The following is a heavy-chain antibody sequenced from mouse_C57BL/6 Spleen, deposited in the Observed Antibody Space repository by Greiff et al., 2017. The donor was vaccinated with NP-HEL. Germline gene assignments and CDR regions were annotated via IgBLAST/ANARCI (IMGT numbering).Heavy chain of an antibody. Sequence: EVQVVESGEGLVKPGGSLKLSCAASGFTFSSYAMSWVRQTPEKRLEWVAYISSGGDYIYYADTVKGRFTISRDNARNTLYLQMSSLKSEDTAMYYCTRDAYYYGSSYGFAYWGQGTLVTVSA. CDR2: ISSGGDYI. V-gene: IGHV5-9-1*02. CDR1: GFTFSSYA. D-gene: IGHD1-1*01. CDR3: TRDAYYYGSSYGFAY. J-gene: IGHJ3*01.